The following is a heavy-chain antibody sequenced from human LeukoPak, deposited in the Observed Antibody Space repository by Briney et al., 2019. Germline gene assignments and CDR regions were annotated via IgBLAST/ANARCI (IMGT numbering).Heavy chain of an antibody. D-gene: IGHD2-2*01. V-gene: IGHV1-24*01. CDR2: FDPEDGEA. CDR3: ATGNIVVVPAAMDV. J-gene: IGHJ6*04. CDR1: GYSLSELT. Sequence: ASVKVSCKVSGYSLSELTSHWVRQAPGKGLEWMGGFDPEDGEAIYAQQFQGRVTMTEDPSTDTVYMELSSLTSEDTAVYYCATGNIVVVPAAMDVWGKGTTVTVSS.